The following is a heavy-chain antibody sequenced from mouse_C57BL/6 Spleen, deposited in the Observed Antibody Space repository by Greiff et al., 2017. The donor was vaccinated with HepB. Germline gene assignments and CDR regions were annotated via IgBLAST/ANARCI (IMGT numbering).Heavy chain of an antibody. CDR1: GYSITSGYY. CDR3: ASPSYYGSSYDYYAMDY. J-gene: IGHJ4*01. Sequence: DVKLQESGPGLVKPSQSLSLTCSVTGYSITSGYYWNWIRQFPGNKLEWMGYISYDGSNNYNPSLKNRISITRDTSKNQFFLKLNSVTTEDTATYYCASPSYYGSSYDYYAMDYWGQGTSVTVSS. CDR2: ISYDGSN. D-gene: IGHD1-1*01. V-gene: IGHV3-6*01.